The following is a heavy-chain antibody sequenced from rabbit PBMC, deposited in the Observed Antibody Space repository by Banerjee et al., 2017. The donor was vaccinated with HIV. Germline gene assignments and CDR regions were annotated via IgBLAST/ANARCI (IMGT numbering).Heavy chain of an antibody. D-gene: IGHD4-1*01. J-gene: IGHJ4*01. Sequence: QEQLEESGGDLVKPEGSLTLTCTASGFSFSSNYWICWVRQAPGKGLEWIACIFTSSAGTSYASWAKGRFTISKTSSTTVTLQMTSLTAADTATYFCARGVWNRVWGDLWGPGTLVTVS. CDR3: ARGVWNRVWGDL. CDR2: IFTSSAGT. V-gene: IGHV1S45*01. CDR1: GFSFSSNYW.